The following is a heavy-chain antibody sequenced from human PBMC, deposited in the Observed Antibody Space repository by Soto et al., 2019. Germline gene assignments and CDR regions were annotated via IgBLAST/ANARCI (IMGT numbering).Heavy chain of an antibody. Sequence: PSETLSLTCTVSGGSISSSSYYWGWIRQPPGKGLEWIGNIYYSGSTYYNPSLKSRVTISVDTSKNQFSLKLSSVTAADTAVYYFFRYKSNYHYGMYFWGQGSTVTVSS. CDR2: IYYSGST. V-gene: IGHV4-39*03. J-gene: IGHJ6*02. CDR1: GGSISSSSYY. D-gene: IGHD5-12*01. CDR3: FRYKSNYHYGMYF.